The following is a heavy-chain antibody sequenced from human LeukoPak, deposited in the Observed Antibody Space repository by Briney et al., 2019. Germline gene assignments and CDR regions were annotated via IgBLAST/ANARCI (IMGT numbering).Heavy chain of an antibody. CDR1: GYSISSGYY. CDR3: TRGDYYYYYYYMDV. J-gene: IGHJ6*03. V-gene: IGHV4-38-2*02. D-gene: IGHD5-24*01. CDR2: IYYSGGT. Sequence: SETLSLTCTVSGYSISSGYYWGWIRQPPGKGLEWIGNIYYSGGTNYNPSLKTRVTISVDTSKNQFSLKLSSVTAADTAVYYCTRGDYYYYYYYMDVWGKGTTVTISS.